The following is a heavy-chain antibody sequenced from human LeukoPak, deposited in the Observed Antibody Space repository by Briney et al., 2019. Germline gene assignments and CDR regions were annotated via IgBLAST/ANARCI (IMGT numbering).Heavy chain of an antibody. CDR1: GFTVSSNY. CDR3: ARDQRSNDAFDI. Sequence: GGSLRLSCAASGFTVSSNYMSWVRQAQGKGLEWVSVIYSGGSTYHADSVKGRFTISRDNSKNTLYLQMNSLRAEGTAVYYCARDQRSNDAFDIWGQGTMVTVSS. J-gene: IGHJ3*02. D-gene: IGHD4-17*01. CDR2: IYSGGST. V-gene: IGHV3-66*01.